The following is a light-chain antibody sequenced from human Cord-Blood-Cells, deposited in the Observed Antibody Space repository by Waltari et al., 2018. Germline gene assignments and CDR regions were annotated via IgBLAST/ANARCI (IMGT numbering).Light chain of an antibody. CDR1: SSDVGGYNY. CDR3: CSYAGSYTWV. CDR2: DVS. Sequence: QSALTQPRSVSGSPGQSVTISCTGTSSDVGGYNYVSWYQQHPGKAPKLMIYDVSKRPSGVPDCFSGSKSGKTASLTISGVQAEDEADYYCCSYAGSYTWVFGGGTKLTVL. J-gene: IGLJ2*01. V-gene: IGLV2-11*01.